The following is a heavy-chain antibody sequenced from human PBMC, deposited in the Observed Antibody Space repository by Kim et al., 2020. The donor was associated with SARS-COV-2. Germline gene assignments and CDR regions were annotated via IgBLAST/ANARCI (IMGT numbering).Heavy chain of an antibody. CDR2: ISISSSFI. Sequence: GGSLRLSCVASRFIFTNYRMNWVRQAPGKGLEWVSSISISSSFIHYADSVKGRFTISRDDAKNSLYLQMNSLRAEDTAVYYCARDGQDYVWGYWGQGTLVTVSS. J-gene: IGHJ4*02. D-gene: IGHD3-16*01. V-gene: IGHV3-21*01. CDR3: ARDGQDYVWGY. CDR1: RFIFTNYR.